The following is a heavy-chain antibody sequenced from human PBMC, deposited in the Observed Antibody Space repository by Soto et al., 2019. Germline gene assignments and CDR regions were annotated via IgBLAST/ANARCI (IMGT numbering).Heavy chain of an antibody. V-gene: IGHV3-48*02. Sequence: PVGTLRLSWAASGFTFSSYSMNWVRQAPGKGLEWVSYISSSSSTIYYADSVKGRFTISRDNAKNSLYLQMNSLRDEDTAVYYCARVIREMATIEPWGQGTLVTVSS. CDR2: ISSSSSTI. D-gene: IGHD5-12*01. J-gene: IGHJ5*02. CDR3: ARVIREMATIEP. CDR1: GFTFSSYS.